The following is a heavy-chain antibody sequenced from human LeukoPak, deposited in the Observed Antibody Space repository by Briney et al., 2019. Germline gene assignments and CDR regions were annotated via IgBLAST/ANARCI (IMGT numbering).Heavy chain of an antibody. Sequence: GGSLRLSCAASGFTFSTYWMSWVRQAPGKGLEWVACINEDGSVQYSVDSVKGRFTFSRDNAKNSLYLQMNSLRADDTAVYYCVGDYYRSGTHWGQGTLVSVSS. CDR2: INEDGSVQ. CDR1: GFTFSTYW. CDR3: VGDYYRSGTH. J-gene: IGHJ4*02. V-gene: IGHV3-7*01. D-gene: IGHD3-10*01.